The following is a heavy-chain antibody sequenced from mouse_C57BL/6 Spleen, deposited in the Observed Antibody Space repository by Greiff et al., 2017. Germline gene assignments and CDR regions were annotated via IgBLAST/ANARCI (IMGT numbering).Heavy chain of an antibody. Sequence: QVQLQQSGAELAKPGASVKLSCKASGYTFTSYWMHWVKQRPGQGLEWIGYINPSSGYTKYNQKFKDMATLTEDKTSSTAYMQLSSLTYEDSAVYYSARKERDYAMDYWGQGTSVTVSS. CDR1: GYTFTSYW. J-gene: IGHJ4*01. CDR3: ARKERDYAMDY. CDR2: INPSSGYT. V-gene: IGHV1-7*01.